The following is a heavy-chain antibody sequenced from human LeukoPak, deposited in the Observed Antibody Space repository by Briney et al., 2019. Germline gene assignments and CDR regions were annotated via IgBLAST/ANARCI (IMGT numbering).Heavy chain of an antibody. J-gene: IGHJ6*02. Sequence: GASVKVSCKASEYTFTSYDINWVRQATGQGLEWMGWMNPNSGNTGYAQKFQGRVTMTRNTSISTAYMELSSLRSEDTAVYYCARVRSKRYSDGMDVWGQGTTVTVSS. CDR2: MNPNSGNT. CDR3: ARVRSKRYSDGMDV. D-gene: IGHD3-16*02. CDR1: EYTFTSYD. V-gene: IGHV1-8*01.